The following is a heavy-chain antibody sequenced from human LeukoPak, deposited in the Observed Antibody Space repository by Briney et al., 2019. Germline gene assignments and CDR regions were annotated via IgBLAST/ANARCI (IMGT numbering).Heavy chain of an antibody. CDR3: ARPKGDSSSSSAFDI. CDR2: IYYSGST. D-gene: IGHD6-6*01. J-gene: IGHJ3*02. V-gene: IGHV4-39*01. Sequence: SETLSLTCTVSGGSISSSSYYWGWIRQPPGKRLEWIGSIYYSGSTYYNPSLKSRVTISVDTSKNQFSLKLSSVTAADTAVYYCARPKGDSSSSSAFDIWGQGTMVTVSS. CDR1: GGSISSSSYY.